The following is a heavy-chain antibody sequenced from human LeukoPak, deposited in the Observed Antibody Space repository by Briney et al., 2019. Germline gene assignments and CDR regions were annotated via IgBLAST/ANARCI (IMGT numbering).Heavy chain of an antibody. CDR2: ISAYNGNT. V-gene: IGHV1-18*01. Sequence: ASVKVSCKASGYTFTSYGISWVRQAPGQGLEWMGWISAYNGNTNYAQKLQGRVTMTTDTSTSTAYMELRSLRSDDTAVYYCARTRYYYNSRSYGAPYYFDYWGQGTLVTVSS. J-gene: IGHJ4*02. D-gene: IGHD3-10*01. CDR3: ARTRYYYNSRSYGAPYYFDY. CDR1: GYTFTSYG.